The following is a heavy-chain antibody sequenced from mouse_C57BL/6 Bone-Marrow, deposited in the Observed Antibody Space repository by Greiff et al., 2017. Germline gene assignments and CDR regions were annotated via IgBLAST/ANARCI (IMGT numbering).Heavy chain of an antibody. CDR1: GYTFTSYT. D-gene: IGHD4-1*01. J-gene: IGHJ2*01. CDR3: ARSGTGFDY. Sequence: QVQLKESGAELARPGASVKMSCKASGYTFTSYTMHWVKQRPGQGLEWIGYINPRSGYTKYNQKFKDKATVTADKSSSTAYMQLSSLTSEDSAVYYCARSGTGFDYWGQGTTLTVSS. V-gene: IGHV1-4*01. CDR2: INPRSGYT.